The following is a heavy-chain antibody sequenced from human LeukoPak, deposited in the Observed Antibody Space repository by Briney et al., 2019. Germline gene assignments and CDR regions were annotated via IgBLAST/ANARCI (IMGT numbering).Heavy chain of an antibody. D-gene: IGHD3-10*01. Sequence: KSGGSLRLSCAASGFTFSSYSMNWVRQAPGKGLEWVSSISSSSSYIYYADSVKGRFTISRDNAKNSLYLQMNSLRAEDTAVYYCAVSSRWSGGSQLFYYYYYMDVWGKGTTVTVSS. CDR1: GFTFSSYS. CDR3: AVSSRWSGGSQLFYYYYYMDV. CDR2: ISSSSSYI. J-gene: IGHJ6*03. V-gene: IGHV3-21*01.